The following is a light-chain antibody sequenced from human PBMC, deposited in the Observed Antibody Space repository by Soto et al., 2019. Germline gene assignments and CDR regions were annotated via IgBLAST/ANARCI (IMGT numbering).Light chain of an antibody. CDR1: SSNIGAGFD. J-gene: IGLJ3*02. Sequence: QPVLTQPPSVSGAPGQRVTISCTGRSSNIGAGFDVHWYQQLPGTAPKLLIFVNSNRPSGVPDRFSGSKSGSSASLTISGLQAEDEADYYCQSYDTSLSAWVFGGGTKLTVL. V-gene: IGLV1-40*01. CDR2: VNS. CDR3: QSYDTSLSAWV.